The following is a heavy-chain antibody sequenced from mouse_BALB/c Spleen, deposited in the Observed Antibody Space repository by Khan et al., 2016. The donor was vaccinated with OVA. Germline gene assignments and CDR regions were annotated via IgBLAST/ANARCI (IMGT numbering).Heavy chain of an antibody. Sequence: VQLQQSGPELVKPGASVKMSCKASGYTFTDYVLHWVKQKPGQGLEWIGYFNPYIDTTKYNEKFKGKATLTSDRSSSTAYMELSSLTSEDSAVYYCARSTMITSGYFDGWGAGTTVTVSS. CDR3: ARSTMITSGYFDG. CDR2: FNPYIDTT. J-gene: IGHJ1*01. CDR1: GYTFTDYV. V-gene: IGHV1S136*01. D-gene: IGHD2-4*01.